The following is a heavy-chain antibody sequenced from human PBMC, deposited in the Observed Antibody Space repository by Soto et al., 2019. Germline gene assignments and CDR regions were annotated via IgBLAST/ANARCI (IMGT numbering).Heavy chain of an antibody. Sequence: WSLRFSGEASAFTLRDLAMNWVRQAPGKGLEWVSTIGVNADATHYADAVRGRFTISRDNSRNTLYLQMNSLRVEDTAVYYCVIDDSSTYIPSLDYWAQGSLVTVSS. CDR3: VIDDSSTYIPSLDY. J-gene: IGHJ4*02. D-gene: IGHD3-22*01. V-gene: IGHV3-23*01. CDR2: IGVNADAT. CDR1: AFTLRDLA.